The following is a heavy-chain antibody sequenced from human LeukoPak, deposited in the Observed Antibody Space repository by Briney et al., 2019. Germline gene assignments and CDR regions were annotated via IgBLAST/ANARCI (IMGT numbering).Heavy chain of an antibody. D-gene: IGHD2/OR15-2a*01. CDR3: FLPGPYFSNYDVDV. CDR1: GGSISSTNYY. J-gene: IGHJ6*02. V-gene: IGHV4-39*01. CDR2: VYYTGST. Sequence: SETLSLTCTVSGGSISSTNYYWGWIRRPPGKGLEWIGNVYYTGSTYYNTSLKSRVTISVDTSKNQFSLELSSVTAADTAVYYCFLPGPYFSNYDVDVWGQGTTVTVSS.